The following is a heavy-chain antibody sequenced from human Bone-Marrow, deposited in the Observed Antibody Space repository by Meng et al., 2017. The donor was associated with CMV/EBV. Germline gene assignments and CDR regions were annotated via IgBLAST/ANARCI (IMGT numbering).Heavy chain of an antibody. J-gene: IGHJ6*02. CDR2: IIPILGIA. CDR1: GGTFSSYA. D-gene: IGHD6-13*01. Sequence: SVKVSCKASGGTFSSYAISWVRQAPGQGLEWMGGIIPILGIANYAQKFQGRVTITADKSTSTAYMELSSLRSEDTAVYYCARDTKYYSSSWYAHMDVWGQATTVTVSS. CDR3: ARDTKYYSSSWYAHMDV. V-gene: IGHV1-69*10.